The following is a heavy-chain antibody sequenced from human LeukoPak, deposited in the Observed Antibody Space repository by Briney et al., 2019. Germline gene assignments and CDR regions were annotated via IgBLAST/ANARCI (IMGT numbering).Heavy chain of an antibody. V-gene: IGHV3-30*18. CDR1: GFTFSTYG. CDR3: AKPPDDSSGYYPPYYYYHMDV. D-gene: IGHD3-22*01. CDR2: ISYDGSNK. J-gene: IGHJ6*02. Sequence: EGSLRLSCAAAGFTFSTYGMHWVRQAPGKGLEWVAVISYDGSNKYYADSVKGRFTISRDNSKNTLYLQMNSLTPEDTAVYYCAKPPDDSSGYYPPYYYYHMDVWGQGTTVTVSS.